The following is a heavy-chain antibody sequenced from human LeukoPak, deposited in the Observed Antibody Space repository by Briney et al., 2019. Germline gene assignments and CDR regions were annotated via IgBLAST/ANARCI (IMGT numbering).Heavy chain of an antibody. CDR3: ARDHIEDSSAWYGAFDV. D-gene: IGHD6-19*01. CDR2: TNPNSGGT. J-gene: IGHJ3*01. Sequence: VASVKVSCKASGYTFTGYYMHWVRQAPGQGLEWMGCTNPNSGGTNYAQKFQGRVTMTRDTSISTAYMELSSLRSDDTAVYYCARDHIEDSSAWYGAFDVWGQGTLVTVSS. V-gene: IGHV1-2*02. CDR1: GYTFTGYY.